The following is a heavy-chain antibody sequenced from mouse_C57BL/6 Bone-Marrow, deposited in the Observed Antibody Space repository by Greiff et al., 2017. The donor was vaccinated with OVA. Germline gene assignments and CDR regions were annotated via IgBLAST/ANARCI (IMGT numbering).Heavy chain of an antibody. CDR3: TAYYYGKGYFDV. D-gene: IGHD1-1*01. CDR1: GFTFSDAW. Sequence: EVKVEESGGGLVQPGGSMKLSCAASGFTFSDAWMDWVRQSPEKGLEWVADIRNKANNHATYYAESVKGRFTISRDDSKSSVDLQMNSLRAEDTGIDYCTAYYYGKGYFDVWGTGTTVTVSS. CDR2: IRNKANNHAT. V-gene: IGHV6-6*01. J-gene: IGHJ1*03.